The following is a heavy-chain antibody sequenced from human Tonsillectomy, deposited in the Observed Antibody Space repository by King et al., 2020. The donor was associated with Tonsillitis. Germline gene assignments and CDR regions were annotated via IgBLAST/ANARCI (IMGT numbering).Heavy chain of an antibody. Sequence: VQLVESGGGLVKPGGSLRLSCVASGFTFTTYSINWVRLAPGKGLEWVSSISPTSGYIYYADSVKGRFTISRDNTQNSLFLQMNSLRAEDTAVYYCARAQQEMVQSYYYMDVWGKGTTVTVSS. CDR2: ISPTSGYI. CDR1: GFTFTTYS. CDR3: ARAQQEMVQSYYYMDV. V-gene: IGHV3-21*01. J-gene: IGHJ6*03. D-gene: IGHD6-13*01.